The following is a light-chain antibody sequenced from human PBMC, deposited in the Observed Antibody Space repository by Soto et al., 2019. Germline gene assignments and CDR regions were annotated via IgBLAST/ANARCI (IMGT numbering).Light chain of an antibody. J-gene: IGKJ1*01. Sequence: EIVLTQSPGTLSLSPGERATLSCRASQSVSSNLAWYQQKPGQARRLLIYGASSRATGIPDRVSGSGSGTDFPLTISRLEPEDFAVYYCQQYGSSPTTFGQGTKVDIK. CDR3: QQYGSSPTT. V-gene: IGKV3-20*01. CDR2: GAS. CDR1: QSVSSN.